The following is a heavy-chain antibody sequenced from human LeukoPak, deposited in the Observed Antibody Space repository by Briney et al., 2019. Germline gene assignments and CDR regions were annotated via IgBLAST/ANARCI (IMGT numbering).Heavy chain of an antibody. CDR2: IYHSGST. D-gene: IGHD3-22*01. J-gene: IGHJ6*02. Sequence: SETLSLTCAVSGGSISSSNWWSWVRPPPGKGLEWIGEIYHSGSTNYNPSLKSRVTISVDTSKNQFSLKLNSVTAADTAVYYCARADTSGPYYYHGMDVWGQGTTVTVSS. CDR3: ARADTSGPYYYHGMDV. CDR1: GGSISSSNW. V-gene: IGHV4-4*02.